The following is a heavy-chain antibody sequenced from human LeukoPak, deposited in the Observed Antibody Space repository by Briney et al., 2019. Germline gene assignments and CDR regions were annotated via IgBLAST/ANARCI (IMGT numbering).Heavy chain of an antibody. J-gene: IGHJ5*02. V-gene: IGHV1-2*04. D-gene: IGHD6-13*01. CDR3: AREKVSIAAAWERSNWFDP. CDR1: GYTFTGYY. CDR2: INPNSGGT. Sequence: ASVKVSCKASGYTFTGYYMHWVRQAPGQGLEWMGWINPNSGGTNYAQKFQGWVTMTRDTSISTAYMELSRLRSDDTAVYYCAREKVSIAAAWERSNWFDPWGQGALVTVSS.